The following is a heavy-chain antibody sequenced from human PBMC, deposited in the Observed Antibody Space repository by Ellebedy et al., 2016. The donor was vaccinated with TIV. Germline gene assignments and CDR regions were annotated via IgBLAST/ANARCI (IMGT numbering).Heavy chain of an antibody. V-gene: IGHV3-64*04. CDR2: MSANGGAT. Sequence: GGSLRLSXSASGFPFSNYALHWVRQAPGKGLESVAAMSANGGATYYATSVKGRFTISRDNAKNSLYLQMNSLRAEDTAVYYCARDPDSASKIDCWGQGTLVTVSS. D-gene: IGHD1-14*01. CDR3: ARDPDSASKIDC. J-gene: IGHJ4*02. CDR1: GFPFSNYA.